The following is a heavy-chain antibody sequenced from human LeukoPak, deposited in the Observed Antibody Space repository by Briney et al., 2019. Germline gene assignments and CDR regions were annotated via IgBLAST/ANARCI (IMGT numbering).Heavy chain of an antibody. Sequence: GGSLRLSCAASGFTFSSYAMGWVRQAPGKGLEWVSSISSSSSYIYYADSVKGRFTISRDNAKNSLYLQMNSLRAEDTAVYYCANKGYYDGMDVWGQGTTVTVSS. CDR3: ANKGYYDGMDV. CDR1: GFTFSSYA. V-gene: IGHV3-21*01. J-gene: IGHJ6*02. CDR2: ISSSSSYI.